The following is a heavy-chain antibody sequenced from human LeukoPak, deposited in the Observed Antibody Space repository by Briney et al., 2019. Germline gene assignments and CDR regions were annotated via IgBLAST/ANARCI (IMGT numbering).Heavy chain of an antibody. CDR2: IYTSGST. V-gene: IGHV4-4*07. CDR1: GGSISSYY. D-gene: IGHD6-13*01. J-gene: IGHJ4*02. Sequence: SETLSLTCTVSGGSISSYYWSWIRQPAGKGLEWIGRIYTSGSTNYNPSLKSRVTMSVDTSKNQFSLKLNSVTAADTAVYYCAREVTTKATAGTLFYHYFDSWGQGRLLTVSS. CDR3: AREVTTKATAGTLFYHYFDS.